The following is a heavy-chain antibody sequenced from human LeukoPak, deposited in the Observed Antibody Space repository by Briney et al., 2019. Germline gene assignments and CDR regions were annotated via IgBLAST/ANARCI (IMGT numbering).Heavy chain of an antibody. CDR1: GGSFSGYY. D-gene: IGHD6-13*01. J-gene: IGHJ4*02. CDR2: INHSGST. V-gene: IGHV4-34*01. Sequence: PSETLSLTCAVYGGSFSGYYWSWIRQPPGKGLEWIGEINHSGSTNYSPSLKSRVTISVDTPKNQFSLKLSSVTAADTAVYYCARAAPMYSSSWSLDYWGQGTLVTVSS. CDR3: ARAAPMYSSSWSLDY.